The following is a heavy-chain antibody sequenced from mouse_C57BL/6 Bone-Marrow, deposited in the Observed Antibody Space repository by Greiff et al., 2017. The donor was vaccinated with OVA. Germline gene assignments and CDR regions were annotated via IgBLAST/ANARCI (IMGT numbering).Heavy chain of an antibody. CDR2: IYPGSGNT. CDR1: GYSFTSYY. Sequence: QVQLQQSGPELVKPGASVKISCKASGYSFTSYYIHWVKQRPGQGLEWIGWIYPGSGNTKYNEKFKGKATLTADTSSSTAYMQLSSLTSEDSAVDYCARSVGLRYARDYWGQGTSVTVSS. D-gene: IGHD4-1*01. V-gene: IGHV1-66*01. J-gene: IGHJ4*01. CDR3: ARSVGLRYARDY.